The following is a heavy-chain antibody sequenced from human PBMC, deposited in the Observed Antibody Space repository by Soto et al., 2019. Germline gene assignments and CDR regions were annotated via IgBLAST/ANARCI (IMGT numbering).Heavy chain of an antibody. CDR3: VRDDFGLGIDY. CDR2: ISSTIIYI. D-gene: IGHD1-26*01. Sequence: PGGSLRLSCAASGFIFSDYAMSWLRQAPGKGLECVSSISSTIIYIFYADSVTGRFAISRDNAKNSLYLQMNSLRAEDTAVYYCVRDDFGLGIDYWGLGTLVTVSS. J-gene: IGHJ4*02. V-gene: IGHV3-21*01. CDR1: GFIFSDYA.